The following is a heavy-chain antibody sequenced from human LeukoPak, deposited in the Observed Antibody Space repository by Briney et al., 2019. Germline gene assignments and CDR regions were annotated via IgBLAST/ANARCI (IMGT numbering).Heavy chain of an antibody. CDR2: ISYDGSNK. CDR1: GFTFSSYG. CDR3: AKDQRGYSGYEEHY. D-gene: IGHD5-12*01. Sequence: PGGSLRLSCAASGFTFSSYGMHWVRQAPGKGLEWVAVISYDGSNKYYADSVKGRFTISRDNSKNTLYLQMNSLRAEDTAVYYCAKDQRGYSGYEEHYWGQGTLVTVSS. V-gene: IGHV3-30*18. J-gene: IGHJ4*02.